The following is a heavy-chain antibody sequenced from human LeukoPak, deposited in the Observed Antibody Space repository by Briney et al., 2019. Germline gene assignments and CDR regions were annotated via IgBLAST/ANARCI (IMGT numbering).Heavy chain of an antibody. J-gene: IGHJ4*02. D-gene: IGHD3-22*01. V-gene: IGHV3-9*01. CDR1: GFTFDDYA. Sequence: GGSLRLSCAASGFTFDDYAMHWVRQAPGKGLEWVSGISWNSGSIGYADSVKGRFTISRDNAKNSLYLQMNSLRAEDTALYYCAKDSLHYYDSSGYQFDYWGQGTLVTVSS. CDR3: AKDSLHYYDSSGYQFDY. CDR2: ISWNSGSI.